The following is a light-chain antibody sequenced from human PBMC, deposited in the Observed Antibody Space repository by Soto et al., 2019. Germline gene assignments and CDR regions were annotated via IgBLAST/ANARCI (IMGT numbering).Light chain of an antibody. CDR3: QQKGT. J-gene: IGKJ5*01. V-gene: IGKV3-20*01. CDR1: QSVSSSY. Sequence: QSPGTLSLSPGERATLSCRASQSVSSSYLAWYQQKPGQAPRLLIYGASSRATGIPDRFSGSGSGTDFTLTISRLEPEDFAVYYCQQKGTFGQGTRLEIK. CDR2: GAS.